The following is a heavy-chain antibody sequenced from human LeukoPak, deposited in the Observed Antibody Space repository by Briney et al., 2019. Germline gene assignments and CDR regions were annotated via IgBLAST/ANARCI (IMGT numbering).Heavy chain of an antibody. D-gene: IGHD1-7*01. J-gene: IGHJ4*02. CDR1: GFIFSNYW. CDR2: INSDGTTT. Sequence: PGGSLRLSCAASGFIFSNYWMHWVRQAPGQGLVWVSRINSDGTTTRYADSVKGRYTISRGNAKNTLYLQMNSLRAEDTAVYYCATAGNYRFDYWGQGTLVTVSS. CDR3: ATAGNYRFDY. V-gene: IGHV3-74*01.